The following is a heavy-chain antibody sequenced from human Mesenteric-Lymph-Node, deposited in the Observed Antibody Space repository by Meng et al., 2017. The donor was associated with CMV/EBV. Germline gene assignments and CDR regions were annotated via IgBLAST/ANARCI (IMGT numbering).Heavy chain of an antibody. CDR2: IKQDGSEK. D-gene: IGHD3-3*01. J-gene: IGHJ5*02. Sequence: GGSLRLSCAASGFTFSNSWMSWVRQAPGKGLEWVANIKQDGSEKYCVDSVKGRFTISRDNSKNTLYLQMNSLRAEDTAVYYCARDYDFWSGYAWGQGTLVTVSS. CDR3: ARDYDFWSGYA. CDR1: GFTFSNSW. V-gene: IGHV3-7*01.